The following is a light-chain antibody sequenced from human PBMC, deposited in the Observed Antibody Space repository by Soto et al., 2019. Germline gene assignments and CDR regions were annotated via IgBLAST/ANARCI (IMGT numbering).Light chain of an antibody. CDR2: GAA. V-gene: IGKV3-20*01. J-gene: IGKJ1*01. CDR1: QSISHY. Sequence: EIVLTQSPGTLSLSPGERATLSCRANQSISHYLAWYQQKPGQSPRLLIYGAASRAIGIPDRFNGSGSETTFTLTISSLQPDDFATYYCQQYDTYWTFGQGTKVEFK. CDR3: QQYDTYWT.